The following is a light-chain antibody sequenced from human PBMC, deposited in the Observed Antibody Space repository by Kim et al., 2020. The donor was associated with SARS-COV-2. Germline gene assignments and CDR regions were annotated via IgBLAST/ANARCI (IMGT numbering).Light chain of an antibody. Sequence: EIVLTQSPGTLSLSPGERATLSCRASQSVSSTYLAWYQQKPGQAPRLLIYGASSRATGIPDRFSGSGSGTDFTLTINRLEPEDFGVYYCQQYGSAPWTFGQGTKVDIK. CDR3: QQYGSAPWT. CDR1: QSVSSTY. J-gene: IGKJ1*01. CDR2: GAS. V-gene: IGKV3-20*01.